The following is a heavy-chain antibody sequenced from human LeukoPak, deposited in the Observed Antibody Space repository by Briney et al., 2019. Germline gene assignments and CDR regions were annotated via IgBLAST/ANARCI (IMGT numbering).Heavy chain of an antibody. CDR1: GFTVSSSY. D-gene: IGHD6-6*01. V-gene: IGHV3-53*01. J-gene: IGHJ4*02. CDR2: IYSGGST. Sequence: GGSLRLSCSASGFTVSSSYMSWVRQAPGKGLEWVSVIYSGGSTYYADSVKGRFTISRDNSKNMLYLQMNSLRIEDTAVYYCARVAFRSSSYISGIDYWGQGTLVAVSS. CDR3: ARVAFRSSSYISGIDY.